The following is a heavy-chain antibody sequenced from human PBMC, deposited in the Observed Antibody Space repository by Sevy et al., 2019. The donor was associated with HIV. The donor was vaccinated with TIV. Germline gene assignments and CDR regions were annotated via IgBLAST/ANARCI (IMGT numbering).Heavy chain of an antibody. V-gene: IGHV3-23*01. CDR1: GFTFSSYA. Sequence: GGSLRLSCAASGFTFSSYAMSWVRQAPGKGLEWVSAISGSGGSTYYADSVKGRFTISRDNSKNTLYLQMNSLRAEDTVVYYCAKDPAVVTLGYGMDVWGQGTTVTVSS. J-gene: IGHJ6*02. D-gene: IGHD2-21*02. CDR3: AKDPAVVTLGYGMDV. CDR2: ISGSGGST.